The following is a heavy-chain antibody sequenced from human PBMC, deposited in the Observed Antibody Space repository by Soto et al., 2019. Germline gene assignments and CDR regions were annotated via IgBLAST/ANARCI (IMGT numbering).Heavy chain of an antibody. V-gene: IGHV4-30-4*01. CDR2: IYYSGST. CDR1: GGSISSGGYY. D-gene: IGHD3-10*01. Sequence: SETLSLTCTGSGGSISSGGYYWSWIRQPPGKGLEWIGYIYYSGSTYYNPSLKSRVTISVDTSNNQFSLKLTSVTAADTAVYYCARYYYGSGSYQDYWGQGTLVTVSS. CDR3: ARYYYGSGSYQDY. J-gene: IGHJ4*02.